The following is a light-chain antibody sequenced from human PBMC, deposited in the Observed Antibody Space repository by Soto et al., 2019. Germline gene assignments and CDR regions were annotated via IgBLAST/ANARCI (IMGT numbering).Light chain of an antibody. Sequence: QSALTQPASVSGSPGQSITISCTGTSSDVCGYNYVSWYQQHPGKAPKLMIYDVSNRPSGVSNRFSGSKSGNTASLTISGLQAEEGADYYCSSYTSSSTVVFGGGTKLTVL. CDR2: DVS. CDR1: SSDVCGYNY. V-gene: IGLV2-14*01. J-gene: IGLJ2*01. CDR3: SSYTSSSTVV.